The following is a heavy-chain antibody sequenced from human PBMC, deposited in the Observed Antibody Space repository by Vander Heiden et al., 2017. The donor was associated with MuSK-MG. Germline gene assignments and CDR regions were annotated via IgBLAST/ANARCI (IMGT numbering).Heavy chain of an antibody. CDR3: ASGSYFDF. J-gene: IGHJ4*02. CDR2: IKPDGSEK. V-gene: IGHV3-7*01. CDR1: GFTFSTDW. D-gene: IGHD2-15*01. Sequence: VQLVESGGGLVQPGGSLRLSCAASGFTFSTDWMSWVRQAPGKGLEGVANIKPDGSEKYYVDSVKGRFTISRDNAKNSLYLQMNSLRAEDTAVYYCASGSYFDFWGQGTLVTVSS.